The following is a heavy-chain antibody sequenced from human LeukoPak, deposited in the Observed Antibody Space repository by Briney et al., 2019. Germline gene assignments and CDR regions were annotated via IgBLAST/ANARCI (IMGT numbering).Heavy chain of an antibody. J-gene: IGHJ4*02. D-gene: IGHD3-10*01. CDR2: ISSSSSYI. V-gene: IGHV3-21*01. CDR1: GFSFSTYA. Sequence: TGGSLRLSCAASGFSFSTYAMSWVRQAPGKGLEWVSSISSSSSYIYYADSVKGRFTISRDNAKNSLYLQMNSLRAEDTAVYYCARVPPGGLWGQGTLVTVSS. CDR3: ARVPPGGL.